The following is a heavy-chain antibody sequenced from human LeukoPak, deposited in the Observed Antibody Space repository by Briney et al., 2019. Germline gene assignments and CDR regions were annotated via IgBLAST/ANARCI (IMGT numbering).Heavy chain of an antibody. V-gene: IGHV3-30*18. Sequence: PGGSLRLSCAASGFTFSSYGMHRVRQAPGKGLEWVAVISYDGSNKYYADSVKGRFTISRDNSKNTLYLQMNSLRAEDTAVYYCAKGGQLWFLVPYYFDYWGQGTLVTVSS. D-gene: IGHD5-18*01. CDR1: GFTFSSYG. J-gene: IGHJ4*02. CDR2: ISYDGSNK. CDR3: AKGGQLWFLVPYYFDY.